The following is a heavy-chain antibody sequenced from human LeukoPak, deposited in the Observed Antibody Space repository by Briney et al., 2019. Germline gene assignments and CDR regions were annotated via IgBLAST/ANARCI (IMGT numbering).Heavy chain of an antibody. CDR2: ISSSSSYI. CDR1: GFTFSSYS. Sequence: GGSLRLSCAASGFTFSSYSMNWVRQAPGKGLEWVSSISSSSSYIYYADSVKGRFTISRDNANNFLYLQMNSLRAEDTAVYFCARDTSTATSTWGAFDVWGQGTMVTVSS. V-gene: IGHV3-21*01. J-gene: IGHJ3*01. CDR3: ARDTSTATSTWGAFDV. D-gene: IGHD6-13*01.